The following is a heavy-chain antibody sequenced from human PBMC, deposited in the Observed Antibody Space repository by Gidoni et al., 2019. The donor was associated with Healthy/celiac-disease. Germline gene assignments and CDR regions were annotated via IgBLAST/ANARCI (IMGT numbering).Heavy chain of an antibody. Sequence: EVQLVESGGGVAKPGGSLTLSCAASGFTFSSYSMNLVRQAPGKGLEWGSSISSSSSYIYDADSVKGLFTISRDNDKKSLYLKMNSMRAEDTAVYYCASLSVDPYYFDYWGQGTLVTVSS. V-gene: IGHV3-21*01. CDR3: ASLSVDPYYFDY. J-gene: IGHJ4*02. CDR1: GFTFSSYS. CDR2: ISSSSSYI. D-gene: IGHD5-12*01.